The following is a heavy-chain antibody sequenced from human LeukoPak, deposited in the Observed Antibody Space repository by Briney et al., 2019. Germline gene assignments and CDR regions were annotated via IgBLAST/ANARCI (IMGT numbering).Heavy chain of an antibody. CDR1: GFTISSSGKN. V-gene: IGHV4-31*11. Sequence: SQTLSLSCAVSGFTISSSGKNWICLPQGPGMGLDSVMYIYCSTSNYYNPSLRCRITISVDTSKNQFSMKMSSVTAAGTAVYYCARDPVLRYYDWSRTCCYSGMDVWGQGTTVTASS. J-gene: IGHJ6*01. CDR2: IYCSTSN. D-gene: IGHD3-9*01. CDR3: ARDPVLRYYDWSRTCCYSGMDV.